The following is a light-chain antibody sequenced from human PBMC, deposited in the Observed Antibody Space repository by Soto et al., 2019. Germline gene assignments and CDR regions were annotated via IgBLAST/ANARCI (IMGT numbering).Light chain of an antibody. Sequence: DIVMTQSPDSLTVSLGERATINCRSSQSVLYSSNNKNYLAWYQHKPGQPPKLLIYWASTRDSGVPDRFSGSGSGTDFTLTISSLQAADVAVYYCQQYYSTPLTFGGGTKVDIK. V-gene: IGKV4-1*01. CDR1: QSVLYSSNNKNY. CDR3: QQYYSTPLT. J-gene: IGKJ4*01. CDR2: WAS.